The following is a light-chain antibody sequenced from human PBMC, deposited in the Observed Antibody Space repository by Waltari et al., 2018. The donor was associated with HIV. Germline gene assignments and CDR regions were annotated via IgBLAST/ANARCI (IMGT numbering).Light chain of an antibody. CDR1: SSDVGAYNY. V-gene: IGLV2-8*01. J-gene: IGLJ2*01. CDR3: SSYAGSNTLI. Sequence: QSALTHPPSASGSPGHSVTISCTGTSSDVGAYNYVSWYQQHPGNAPNLIIYEVTKRPSGVPDRFAASKSGNTASLTVSGLQTDDEADYYCSSYAGSNTLIFGGGTNLIVL. CDR2: EVT.